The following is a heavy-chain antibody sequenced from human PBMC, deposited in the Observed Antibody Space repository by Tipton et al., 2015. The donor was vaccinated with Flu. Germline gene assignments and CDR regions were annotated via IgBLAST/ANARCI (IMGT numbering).Heavy chain of an antibody. CDR1: GDSITRGSYY. Sequence: LRLSCAVSGDSITRGSYYWNWIRQPAGKGLEWIGRVYTNKNTNYKASLESRVTISIDKSKNQFSLKLTSVTAADTAVYYCARRDYSNYVSEPKNWFDPWGHGTLVTVSS. D-gene: IGHD6-13*01. CDR2: VYTNKNT. J-gene: IGHJ5*02. CDR3: ARRDYSNYVSEPKNWFDP. V-gene: IGHV4-61*02.